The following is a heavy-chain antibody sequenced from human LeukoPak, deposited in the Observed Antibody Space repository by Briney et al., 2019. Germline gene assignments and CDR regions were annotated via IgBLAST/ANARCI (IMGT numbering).Heavy chain of an antibody. V-gene: IGHV3-30*03. Sequence: GSLRLSCAASGFTFSSYGMHWVRQAPGKGLERVAVISYDGSNKYYADSVKGRFTISRDNSKNTLYLQMNSLRAEDTAVYYCATLYCSGGSCYHFDYWGQGTLVTVSS. CDR3: ATLYCSGGSCYHFDY. J-gene: IGHJ4*02. CDR1: GFTFSSYG. D-gene: IGHD2-15*01. CDR2: ISYDGSNK.